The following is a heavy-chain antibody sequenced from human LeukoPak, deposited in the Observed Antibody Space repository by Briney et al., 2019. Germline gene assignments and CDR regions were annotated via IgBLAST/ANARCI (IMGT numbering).Heavy chain of an antibody. CDR3: ARDLIEWILTGYFRDGMDV. V-gene: IGHV7-4-1*02. Sequence: ASVKFSCKASGYTFTNYAMNWVRQAPGQGLEWMGWINTNTGNPTYAQGFTGRFVFSLDTSVSTAYLQISSLKAEDTAVYYCARDLIEWILTGYFRDGMDVWGQGTTVTVSS. CDR1: GYTFTNYA. J-gene: IGHJ6*02. CDR2: INTNTGNP. D-gene: IGHD3-9*01.